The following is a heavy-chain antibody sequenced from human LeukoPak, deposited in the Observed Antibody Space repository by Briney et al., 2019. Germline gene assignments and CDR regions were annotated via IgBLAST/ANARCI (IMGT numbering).Heavy chain of an antibody. Sequence: GGSLRLSCAASGFTFSSYGMHWVRQAPGKGLEWVAFIRYDGSNKYYADSVKGRFTISRDNSKNTLYLQMNSLRAEDTAVFYCARHSASGSYYTYNFDYWGQGTQVTVSS. J-gene: IGHJ4*02. V-gene: IGHV3-30*02. CDR3: ARHSASGSYYTYNFDY. CDR1: GFTFSSYG. D-gene: IGHD3-10*01. CDR2: IRYDGSNK.